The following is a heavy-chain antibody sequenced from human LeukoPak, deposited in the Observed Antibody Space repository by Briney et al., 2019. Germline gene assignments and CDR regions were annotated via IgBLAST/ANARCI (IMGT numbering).Heavy chain of an antibody. CDR1: GGTFSSYA. D-gene: IGHD6-13*01. CDR2: MNPNSGNT. Sequence: GASVKVSCKASGGTFSSYAISWVRQAPGQGLEWMGWMNPNSGNTGYAQKFQGRVTITRNTSISTAYMELSSLRSEDTAVYYCASYSSSWSHAFDIWGQGTMVTVSS. J-gene: IGHJ3*02. V-gene: IGHV1-8*03. CDR3: ASYSSSWSHAFDI.